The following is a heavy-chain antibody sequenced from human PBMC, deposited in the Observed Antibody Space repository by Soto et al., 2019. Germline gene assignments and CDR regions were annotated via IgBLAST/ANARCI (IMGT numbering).Heavy chain of an antibody. V-gene: IGHV4-34*01. CDR2: INHSGST. D-gene: IGHD2-2*01. Sequence: SETLSLTSAVYGGSVWVYYWGWFRQPPGKGLEWIGEINHSGSTNYNPSLKSRVTISVDTSKNQFSLKLSSVTAADTAVYYCARMATDVVVPAAQIPGFDPWGQGTLVLVSS. CDR1: GGSVWVYY. CDR3: ARMATDVVVPAAQIPGFDP. J-gene: IGHJ5*02.